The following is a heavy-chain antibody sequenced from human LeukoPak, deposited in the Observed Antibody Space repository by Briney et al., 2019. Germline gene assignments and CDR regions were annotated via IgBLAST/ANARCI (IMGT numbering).Heavy chain of an antibody. Sequence: ASVKVSCKASVYTFTNYDINWVRQATGQGLEWMGWMNPKSGNTGYAQKFQGRGTMTRNTSISTAYMELSSLRYADTAVYYCATDYPDYSLAYWGQATLVTVPS. D-gene: IGHD4-17*01. J-gene: IGHJ4*02. CDR1: VYTFTNYD. CDR3: ATDYPDYSLAY. CDR2: MNPKSGNT. V-gene: IGHV1-8*01.